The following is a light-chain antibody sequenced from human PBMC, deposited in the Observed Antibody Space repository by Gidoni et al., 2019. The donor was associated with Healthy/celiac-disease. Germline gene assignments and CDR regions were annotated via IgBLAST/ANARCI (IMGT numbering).Light chain of an antibody. CDR2: DAS. Sequence: IQMTQSPSSLSASVGERVTITCRASQSISSYLDWYQQKPGKAPRLLIYDASSMQSGVPSRFSGSGSGTDFTLTISSLQPEDFATYYCQQSYSTPHTFGEGTKVEIK. CDR1: QSISSY. CDR3: QQSYSTPHT. J-gene: IGKJ4*01. V-gene: IGKV1-39*01.